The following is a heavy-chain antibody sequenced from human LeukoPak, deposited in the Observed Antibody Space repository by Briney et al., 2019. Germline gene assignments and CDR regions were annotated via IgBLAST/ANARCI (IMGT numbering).Heavy chain of an antibody. J-gene: IGHJ4*02. CDR1: GFTFSSYG. V-gene: IGHV3-30*18. CDR2: ISYDGSNK. Sequence: GRSLRLSCAASGFTFSSYGMHWVRQAPGKGLEWVAVISYDGSNKYYADSVKGRFTISRDNSKNTLYLQMNSLRAEDTAVYYCAKDQRLEDIGMVFDSWGQGTLVTVSS. CDR3: AKDQRLEDIGMVFDS. D-gene: IGHD5-18*01.